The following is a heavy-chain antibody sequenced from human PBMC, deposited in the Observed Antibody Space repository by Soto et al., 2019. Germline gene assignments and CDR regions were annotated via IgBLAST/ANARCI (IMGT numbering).Heavy chain of an antibody. J-gene: IGHJ4*01. CDR1: GYTLTNYY. V-gene: IGHV1-46*01. Sequence: ASVKVSCKESGYTLTNYYMHWVRQAPEQGLEWMGIINPSGGSTSYAQKFQGRVTMTRDTSTSTVYMELSSLRSEDTAVYYCARDYYYDSSGSSPGYFDYWGQGTLVTVSS. D-gene: IGHD3-22*01. CDR2: INPSGGST. CDR3: ARDYYYDSSGSSPGYFDY.